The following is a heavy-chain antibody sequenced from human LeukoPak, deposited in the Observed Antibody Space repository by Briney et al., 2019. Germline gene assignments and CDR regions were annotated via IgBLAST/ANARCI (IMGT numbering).Heavy chain of an antibody. CDR3: AKEIWPTVTTPGWTYFDY. J-gene: IGHJ4*02. CDR1: GFTFSSYG. D-gene: IGHD4-17*01. CDR2: IRSGGSNK. Sequence: GGSLRLSCAASGFTFSSYGMHWVRQAPGKGLEWVSSIRSGGSNKYYADSVKGRFTISRDNSKNTLYLQMNSLRAEDTAVYYCAKEIWPTVTTPGWTYFDYWGQGALVTVSS. V-gene: IGHV3-30*02.